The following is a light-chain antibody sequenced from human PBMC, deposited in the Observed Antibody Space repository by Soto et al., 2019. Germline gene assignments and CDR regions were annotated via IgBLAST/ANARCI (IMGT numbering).Light chain of an antibody. Sequence: EIVLTQSPATLSVSPGERVTLSCRASQNLHSFLNWYQQRPGQAPRPLIYDGSKRAAGVPDRISGDGSGTDYTLTISSLEPEDFAVYYCQQRSNWLFGPGTKVDIK. CDR3: QQRSNWL. CDR2: DGS. CDR1: QNLHSF. J-gene: IGKJ3*01. V-gene: IGKV3-11*01.